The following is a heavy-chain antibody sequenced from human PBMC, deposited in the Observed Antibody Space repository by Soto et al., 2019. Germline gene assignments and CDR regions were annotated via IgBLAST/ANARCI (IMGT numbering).Heavy chain of an antibody. CDR2: ITATGDRT. CDR3: ATMNGYFEY. CDR1: GFRFSSYS. Sequence: GSLRLSCADSGFRFSSYSMSWVRQTPGKGLEWVAAITATGDRTYYADSVTGRFTISRDNSKKTHYLQMTSLRAEDTAMYYCATMNGYFEYWGQGAPVTVSS. J-gene: IGHJ4*02. V-gene: IGHV3-23*01. D-gene: IGHD3-22*01.